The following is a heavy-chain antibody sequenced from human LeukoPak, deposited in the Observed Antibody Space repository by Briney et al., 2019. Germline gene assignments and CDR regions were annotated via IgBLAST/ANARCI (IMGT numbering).Heavy chain of an antibody. CDR3: PRLRTPHFDY. D-gene: IGHD4-17*01. Sequence: GGALKISLKGSGYRFTRYWIGWGRPMPGKGLEWMGMIYHGESDTRYSASFEGQVTISADKSIRTAYLQSSSLKASDTAMYYCPRLRTPHFDYWGQGTLVTVSS. CDR1: GYRFTRYW. J-gene: IGHJ4*02. CDR2: IYHGESDT. V-gene: IGHV5-51*01.